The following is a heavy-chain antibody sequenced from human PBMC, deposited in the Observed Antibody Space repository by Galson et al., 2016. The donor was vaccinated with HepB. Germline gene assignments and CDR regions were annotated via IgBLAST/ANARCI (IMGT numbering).Heavy chain of an antibody. J-gene: IGHJ4*02. CDR2: IYGDGDK. CDR1: GFSPNISAVG. CDR3: AHTNDDENPPLDF. V-gene: IGHV2-5*02. Sequence: PALVKPTQTLTLTCTFSGFSPNISAVGVAWIRQPPGKALDWLAVIYGDGDKRYSPSLKSRVTITKDTSKNHVVLTVTNMDPVDTATYFCAHTNDDENPPLDFWGQGTLVTVSS. D-gene: IGHD1-1*01.